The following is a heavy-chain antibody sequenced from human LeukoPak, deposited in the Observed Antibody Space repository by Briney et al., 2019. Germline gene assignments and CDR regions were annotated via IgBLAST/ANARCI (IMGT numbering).Heavy chain of an antibody. CDR3: ARDPRTVRI. CDR2: ISGNGGVI. V-gene: IGHV3-48*04. J-gene: IGHJ4*02. Sequence: GGSLRLSCAASGFTFSSYGMHWVRQAPGKGLEWLSYISGNGGVIQYADSVKGRFTISRDNAKNLLYLQMDSLRVEDTAIYYCARDPRTVRIWGQGTLVTASS. D-gene: IGHD1-1*01. CDR1: GFTFSSYG.